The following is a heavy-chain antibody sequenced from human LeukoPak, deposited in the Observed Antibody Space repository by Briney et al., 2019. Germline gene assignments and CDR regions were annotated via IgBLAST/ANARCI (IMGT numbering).Heavy chain of an antibody. J-gene: IGHJ4*02. D-gene: IGHD2-15*01. CDR1: GFTFGDYA. Sequence: GGSLRLSCTASGFTFGDYAMSWVRQAPGKGLEWVGFIRSKVNGETTEYAASVKGRFSLSRDDSKSIAYLQTDSLKTEDTAVYYCSREVVAVTGLLNCWGQGTLVTVSS. V-gene: IGHV3-49*04. CDR2: IRSKVNGETT. CDR3: SREVVAVTGLLNC.